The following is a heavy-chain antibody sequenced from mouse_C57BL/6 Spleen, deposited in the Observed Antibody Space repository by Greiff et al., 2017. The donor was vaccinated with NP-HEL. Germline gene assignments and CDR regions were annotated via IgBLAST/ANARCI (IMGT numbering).Heavy chain of an antibody. CDR1: GYTFTSYW. CDR2: IYPGNSDT. CDR3: TMDYYGRIPFAY. J-gene: IGHJ3*01. Sequence: EVKLVESGTVLARPGASVKMSCKTSGYTFTSYWMHWVKQRPGQGLEWIGAIYPGNSDTSYNQKFKGKAKLTAVTSASTAYMELSSLTNEDSAVYYCTMDYYGRIPFAYWGQGTLVTVSA. V-gene: IGHV1-5*01. D-gene: IGHD1-1*01.